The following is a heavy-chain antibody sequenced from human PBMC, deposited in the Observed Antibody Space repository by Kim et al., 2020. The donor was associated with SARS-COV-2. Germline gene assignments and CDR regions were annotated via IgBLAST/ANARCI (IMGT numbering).Heavy chain of an antibody. D-gene: IGHD5-12*01. CDR3: ARSGQLDY. CDR2: GATA. V-gene: IGHV3-23*01. Sequence: GATACYPGSVKGRFTISRDNSKNTLYLQVNNLRAEDTSVYFCARSGQLDYWGQGTLVTVSS. J-gene: IGHJ4*02.